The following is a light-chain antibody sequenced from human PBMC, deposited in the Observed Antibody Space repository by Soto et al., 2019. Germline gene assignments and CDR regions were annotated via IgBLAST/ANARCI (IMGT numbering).Light chain of an antibody. CDR2: DVT. CDR1: GSDIGSYNY. CDR3: NSYTSASTYV. V-gene: IGLV2-14*03. J-gene: IGLJ1*01. Sequence: QSALTQPASVSGSPGQSITISWTGTGSDIGSYNYVSWYQHHPGKVPKFIIYDVTNRPSGVSDRFSGSKSGNTASLTISGLQAEDEADYYCNSYTSASTYVFGTGTKVTVL.